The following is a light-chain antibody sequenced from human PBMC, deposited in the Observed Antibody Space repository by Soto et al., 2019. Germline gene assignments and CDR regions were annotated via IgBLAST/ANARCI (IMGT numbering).Light chain of an antibody. CDR1: QSVSSNY. V-gene: IGKV3D-20*02. CDR3: QQRSNWPLT. J-gene: IGKJ4*01. CDR2: GSS. Sequence: EIVLTQSPDTLSLSPGERATLSCRASQSVSSNYVAWYQQKPGQAPRLLTHGSSSRATGIPARFSGSGSGTDFTLTISSLEPEDFALYYCQQRSNWPLTFGGGTKVDIK.